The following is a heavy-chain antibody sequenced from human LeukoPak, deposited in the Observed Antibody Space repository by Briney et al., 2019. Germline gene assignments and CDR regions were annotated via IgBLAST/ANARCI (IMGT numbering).Heavy chain of an antibody. Sequence: GGSLRLSCTASGFTFDNYAMSWFRQAPGKGLEWVGFIRSKIYGGTTEYAASVNGRFTISRDDSKSIAYLQMNSLKSEDTAVYYCVRYSGDADYWGQGTLVTVSS. CDR1: GFTFDNYA. CDR2: IRSKIYGGTT. D-gene: IGHD5-12*01. V-gene: IGHV3-49*03. CDR3: VRYSGDADY. J-gene: IGHJ4*02.